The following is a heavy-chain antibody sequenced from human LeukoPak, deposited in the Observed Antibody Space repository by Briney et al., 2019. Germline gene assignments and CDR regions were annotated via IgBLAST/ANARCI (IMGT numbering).Heavy chain of an antibody. CDR1: GGLISSSGNFY. J-gene: IGHJ6*02. V-gene: IGHV4-39*01. D-gene: IGHD1-20*01. CDR3: ARQGAITARRTHYYAMDV. Sequence: PSETLSLTCSVSGGLISSSGNFYWGWIRQVPGKGLEWIGSVYYTGYSYDNPCLKSRVTVSVDTSKNQFSLKLNSVTAADTAIYYCARQGAITARRTHYYAMDVWGPGTTVTVSS. CDR2: VYYTGYS.